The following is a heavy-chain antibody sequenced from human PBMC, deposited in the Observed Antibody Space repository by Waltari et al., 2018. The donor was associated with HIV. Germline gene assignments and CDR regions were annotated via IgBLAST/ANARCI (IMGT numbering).Heavy chain of an antibody. V-gene: IGHV3-66*04. CDR1: GFTVSSSY. D-gene: IGHD1-1*01. Sequence: EVQLVESGGDLVQPGGSLRLSCAASGFTVSSSYRSWVRQAPGEGLEWVSVMYSDGTTYYAGSVKGRFTISRDNSKNTLYLQMSSLRGEDTAVYYCARQRNWNEDFDDWGQGTLVTVSS. J-gene: IGHJ4*02. CDR2: MYSDGTT. CDR3: ARQRNWNEDFDD.